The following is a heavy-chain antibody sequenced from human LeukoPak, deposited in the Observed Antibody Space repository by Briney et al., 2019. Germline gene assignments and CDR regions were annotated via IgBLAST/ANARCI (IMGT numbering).Heavy chain of an antibody. CDR2: ISSSSSYI. J-gene: IGHJ4*02. CDR1: GFTFSSYS. CDR3: ARMAYYYDGSGYGPLDY. V-gene: IGHV3-21*01. D-gene: IGHD3-22*01. Sequence: GGSLRLSCAASGFTFSSYSMNWVRQAPGKGLEWVSSISSSSSYIYYADSVKGRFTISRDNAKNSLNLQMDSLRVEDTAVYYCARMAYYYDGSGYGPLDYWGQGTLVTVSS.